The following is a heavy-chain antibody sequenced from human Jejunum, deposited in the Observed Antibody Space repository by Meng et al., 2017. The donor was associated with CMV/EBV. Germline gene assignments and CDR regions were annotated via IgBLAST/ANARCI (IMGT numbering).Heavy chain of an antibody. D-gene: IGHD1-26*01. Sequence: WAGSGFSFSGYNRNWFRQAPGMGLEWVAYISGGGVPKFYADSVKGRFAISRDNAKNSLFLQLDNVRAEDTAVYYCARGRSLYFFDFWGQGTLVTVSS. J-gene: IGHJ4*02. CDR2: ISGGGVPK. V-gene: IGHV3-48*03. CDR1: GFSFSGYN. CDR3: ARGRSLYFFDF.